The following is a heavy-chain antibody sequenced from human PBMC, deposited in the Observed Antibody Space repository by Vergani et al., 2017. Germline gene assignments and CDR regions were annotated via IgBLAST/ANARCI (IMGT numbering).Heavy chain of an antibody. D-gene: IGHD6-19*01. V-gene: IGHV1-2*02. Sequence: QVQLVQSGAEVKKPGASVKVSCKASGYTFTGYYMHWVRQAPGQGLEWMGWINPNRGGTNYAQKFQGRVTMTRDTSISTAYMELSRLRSDDTAVYYCARGDSSGWYDAFDIWGQGTMVTVSS. J-gene: IGHJ3*02. CDR1: GYTFTGYY. CDR3: ARGDSSGWYDAFDI. CDR2: INPNRGGT.